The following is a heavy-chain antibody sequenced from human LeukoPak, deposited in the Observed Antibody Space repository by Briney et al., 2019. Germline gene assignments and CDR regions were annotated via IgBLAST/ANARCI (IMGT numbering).Heavy chain of an antibody. CDR1: GGSISSYY. Sequence: SETLSLTCTVSGGSISSYYWSWIRQPPGNGLEWIGYIYYSGRTNYNPSLKSRVTISVDTSKNQFSLKLSSVTAADTAVYFCARASFYYYALDVWGQGTTVTVSS. V-gene: IGHV4-59*12. CDR2: IYYSGRT. CDR3: ARASFYYYALDV. J-gene: IGHJ6*02.